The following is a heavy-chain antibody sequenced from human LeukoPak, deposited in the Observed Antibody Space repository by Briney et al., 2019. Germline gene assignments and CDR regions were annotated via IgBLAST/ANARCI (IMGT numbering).Heavy chain of an antibody. D-gene: IGHD4-17*01. J-gene: IGHJ3*02. V-gene: IGHV4-61*05. CDR1: GGSISSSSYY. CDR2: IYYSGST. Sequence: SETLSLTCTVSGGSISSSSYYWGWIRQPPGKGLEWIGYIYYSGSTNYNPSLKSRVTISVDTSKNQFSLKLSSVTAADTAVYYCARGSLGDEFADAFDIWGQGTMVTVSS. CDR3: ARGSLGDEFADAFDI.